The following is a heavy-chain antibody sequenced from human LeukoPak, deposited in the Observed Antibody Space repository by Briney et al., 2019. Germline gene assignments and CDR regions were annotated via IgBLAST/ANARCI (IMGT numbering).Heavy chain of an antibody. J-gene: IGHJ4*02. CDR3: ARDKYYYDSSGYYYDY. CDR2: INPNSGGT. CDR1: GYIFTGYY. V-gene: IGHV1-2*02. Sequence: ASVKVSCKASGYIFTGYYMHWVRQAPGQGLEWMGWINPNSGGTNYAQKFQGRVTMTRDTSISTAYMELSRLRSDDTAVYYCARDKYYYDSSGYYYDYWGQGTLVTVSS. D-gene: IGHD3-22*01.